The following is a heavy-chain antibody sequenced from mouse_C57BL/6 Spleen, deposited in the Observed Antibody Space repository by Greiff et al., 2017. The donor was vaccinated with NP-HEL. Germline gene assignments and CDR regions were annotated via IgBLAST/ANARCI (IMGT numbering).Heavy chain of an antibody. V-gene: IGHV6-3*01. CDR2: IRLKSDNYAT. Sequence: EVKVEESGGGLVQPGGSMKLSCVASGFTFSNYWMNWVRQSPEKGLEWVAQIRLKSDNYATHYAESVKGRFTISRDDSKSSVYLQMNNLRAEDTGIYYCTVYDYDDGSWFAYWGQGTLVTVSA. D-gene: IGHD2-4*01. J-gene: IGHJ3*01. CDR1: GFTFSNYW. CDR3: TVYDYDDGSWFAY.